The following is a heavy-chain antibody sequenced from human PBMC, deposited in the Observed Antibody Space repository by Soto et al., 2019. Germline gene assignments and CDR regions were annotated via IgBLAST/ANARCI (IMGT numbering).Heavy chain of an antibody. Sequence: GESLKISCKGSGYSFTSYWIGWVRQMPGKGLEWMGIIYPGDSHTRHSPSFQGQVTTSADKSISTAYLQWSSLKASDTAMYYCERHPLIGYYYMDVWGKGTTVTVSS. J-gene: IGHJ6*03. D-gene: IGHD2-21*01. CDR2: IYPGDSHT. CDR1: GYSFTSYW. V-gene: IGHV5-51*01. CDR3: ERHPLIGYYYMDV.